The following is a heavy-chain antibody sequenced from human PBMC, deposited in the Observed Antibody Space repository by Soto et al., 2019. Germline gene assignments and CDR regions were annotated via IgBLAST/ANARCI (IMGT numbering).Heavy chain of an antibody. V-gene: IGHV3-30*18. D-gene: IGHD2-2*01. Sequence: GGSLRLSCAASGFTFSSYGMHWVRQAPGKGLEWVAVISYDGSNKYYADSVKGRFTISRDNSKNTLYLQMNSLRAEDTAVYYCANLARAVPAAVWGQGTLVTVSS. J-gene: IGHJ4*02. CDR2: ISYDGSNK. CDR3: ANLARAVPAAV. CDR1: GFTFSSYG.